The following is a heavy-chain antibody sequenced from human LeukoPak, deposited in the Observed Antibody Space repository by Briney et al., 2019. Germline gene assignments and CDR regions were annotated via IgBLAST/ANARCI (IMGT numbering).Heavy chain of an antibody. V-gene: IGHV3-13*01. D-gene: IGHD3-22*01. J-gene: IGHJ4*02. CDR1: GLTFSSYD. CDR3: AKVPVNYYDSSGYSSYFDY. CDR2: IGATGDT. Sequence: GGSLRLSCAASGLTFSSYDMHWVRQAPGKGLEWVSSIGATGDTYYTDSVRGRFTISRENAKKSFYLQVSSLTVDDTAVYFCAKVPVNYYDSSGYSSYFDYWGQGTLVTVSS.